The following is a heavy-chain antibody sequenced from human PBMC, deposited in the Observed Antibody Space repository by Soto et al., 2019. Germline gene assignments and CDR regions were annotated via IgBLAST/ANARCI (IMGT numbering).Heavy chain of an antibody. CDR2: FFHSGTT. J-gene: IGHJ5*02. Sequence: SETLSLTCAVSGYSINSGYHWGWIRQPPGKGLEWIGSFFHSGTTYYNPSLESRVTISIDTSKNKISLQLTSVTAADTAVYFCVRGGRQQWLVPGGHYFDPWGQGALVTVSS. D-gene: IGHD6-19*01. CDR3: VRGGRQQWLVPGGHYFDP. CDR1: GYSINSGYH. V-gene: IGHV4-38-2*01.